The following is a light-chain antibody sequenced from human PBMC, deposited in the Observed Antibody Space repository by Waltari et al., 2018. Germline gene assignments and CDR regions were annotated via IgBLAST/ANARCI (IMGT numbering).Light chain of an antibody. V-gene: IGKV3-20*01. CDR2: DAA. CDR3: QKYGSLPAT. Sequence: QKPGHAPSPLIYDAASRATGIPDRFSGSGSGTDFSLTISRLEPEDIAVYYCQKYGSLPATFGQGTKVEIK. J-gene: IGKJ1*01.